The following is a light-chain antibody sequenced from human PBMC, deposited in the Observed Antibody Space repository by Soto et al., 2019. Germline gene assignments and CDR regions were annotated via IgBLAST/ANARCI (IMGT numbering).Light chain of an antibody. CDR2: WAS. CDR3: QQYYSTPPSFT. Sequence: DIVMTQSPDSLAVSLGERATINCKSSQSVLYSSNNKNYLAGYQQKPGQPPKLLIYWASTRESGVPDRFSGSGSGTDVTLPISSLQAEDVAVYNCQQYYSTPPSFTFGPGTKVDIK. CDR1: QSVLYSSNNKNY. V-gene: IGKV4-1*01. J-gene: IGKJ3*01.